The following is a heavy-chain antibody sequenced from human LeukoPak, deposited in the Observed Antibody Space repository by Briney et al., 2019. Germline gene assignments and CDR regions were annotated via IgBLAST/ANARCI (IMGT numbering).Heavy chain of an antibody. V-gene: IGHV4-30-4*01. CDR1: GGSVSSGDYY. J-gene: IGHJ2*01. CDR2: IYYSGST. D-gene: IGHD3-10*01. CDR3: ARDYYGSGSLRYFDL. Sequence: SETLSFTCTVSGGSVSSGDYYWSWIRQPPGEGLEWIGYIYYSGSTYYNPSLKSRVTISVDTSKNQFSLKLSSVTAADTAVYYCARDYYGSGSLRYFDLWGRGTLVTVSS.